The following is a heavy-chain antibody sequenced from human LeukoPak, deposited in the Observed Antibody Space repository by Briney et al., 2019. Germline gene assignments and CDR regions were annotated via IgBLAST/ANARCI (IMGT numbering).Heavy chain of an antibody. V-gene: IGHV4-30-4*08. CDR1: GGSIRSGDYY. D-gene: IGHD3-22*01. Sequence: PSETLSLTCTVSGGSIRSGDYYWSWIRQPPGKGLEWIGCIYYSGSTYYNPSLKSRVTISVDTSKNQFSLRLSSVTAADTAVYYCARDQKYYYDSSGNFWGQGTMVTVSS. J-gene: IGHJ3*01. CDR2: IYYSGST. CDR3: ARDQKYYYDSSGNF.